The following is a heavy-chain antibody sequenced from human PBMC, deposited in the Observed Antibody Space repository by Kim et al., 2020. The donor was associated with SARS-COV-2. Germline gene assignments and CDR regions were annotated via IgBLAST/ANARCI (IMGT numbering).Heavy chain of an antibody. D-gene: IGHD5-12*01. V-gene: IGHV4-38-2*02. CDR1: GYSISSGCY. Sequence: SETLSLTCTVSGYSISSGCYWGWMRQPPGKGLEWFGSIYHSGGSNYYTSPKKRVTILVVTSSNKYSLKLRSATAADKAIYYCSTDDIGYLRFTWYSGRWG. J-gene: IGHJ2*01. CDR2: IYHSGGS. CDR3: STDDIGYLRFTWYSGR.